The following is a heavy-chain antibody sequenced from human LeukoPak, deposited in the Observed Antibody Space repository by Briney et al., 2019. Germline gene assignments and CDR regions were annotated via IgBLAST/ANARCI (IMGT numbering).Heavy chain of an antibody. Sequence: PGGSLRLSCAASGFTFSSYGMNWVRQAPGKGLEWVSYISTSSSTIYYADSVKGRFTISRDNAKNSLYLQMNSLRAEDTAVYYCVRLVVVSGNPFDYWGQGTLVTVSS. CDR1: GFTFSSYG. D-gene: IGHD3-22*01. J-gene: IGHJ4*02. V-gene: IGHV3-48*04. CDR3: VRLVVVSGNPFDY. CDR2: ISTSSSTI.